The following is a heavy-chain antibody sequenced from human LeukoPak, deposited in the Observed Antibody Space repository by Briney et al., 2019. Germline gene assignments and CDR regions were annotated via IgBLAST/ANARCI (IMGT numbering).Heavy chain of an antibody. Sequence: GGSLRLSCAASGFTFRSYWMNWVRQAPGKGLVWVSRISSDGTSTSYADSVKGRFTISRDNAENTLYLQMNSLRAEDTAVYYCASRVQSGWSFDYWGQGNLVTVSS. CDR3: ASRVQSGWSFDY. V-gene: IGHV3-74*01. J-gene: IGHJ4*02. CDR2: ISSDGTST. CDR1: GFTFRSYW. D-gene: IGHD6-19*01.